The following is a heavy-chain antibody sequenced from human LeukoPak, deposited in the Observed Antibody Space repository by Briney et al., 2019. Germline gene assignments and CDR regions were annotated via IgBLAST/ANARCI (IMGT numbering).Heavy chain of an antibody. D-gene: IGHD3-22*01. Sequence: PSETLSLTCAVYGGSFSGYYWSWIRQPPGKGLEWIGEINHSGSTDYYPSLKSRVTISVDTSKNQFSLKLSSVTAADTAVYYCARGPQLYYYDSSGYRKTYFDYWGQGTLVTVSS. CDR1: GGSFSGYY. CDR3: ARGPQLYYYDSSGYRKTYFDY. J-gene: IGHJ4*02. V-gene: IGHV4-34*01. CDR2: INHSGST.